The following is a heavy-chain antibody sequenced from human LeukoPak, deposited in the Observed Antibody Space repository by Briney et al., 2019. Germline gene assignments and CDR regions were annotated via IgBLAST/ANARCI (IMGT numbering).Heavy chain of an antibody. D-gene: IGHD2-21*02. CDR2: IYYSGST. V-gene: IGHV4-39*01. Sequence: SETLSLTCTVSGGSISSYSYYWGWIRQPPGKGLEWIGSIYYSGSTYYNPSLKSRVTISVDTSKNQFSLKLSSVTAADTAVYYCARQRGDRHLFDYWGQGTLVTVSS. CDR1: GGSISSYSYY. CDR3: ARQRGDRHLFDY. J-gene: IGHJ4*02.